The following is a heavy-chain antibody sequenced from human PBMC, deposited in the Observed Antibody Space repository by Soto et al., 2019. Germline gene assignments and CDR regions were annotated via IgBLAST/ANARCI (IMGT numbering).Heavy chain of an antibody. J-gene: IGHJ4*02. CDR1: GGSISSYY. Sequence: PSETLSLTCTVSGGSISSYYWSWIRQPPGRGLEWIGYIYYSGSTNYNPSLKSRVTISVDTSKNQFSLKLNSMTAAYTAVYYCARHNYGSGSTYFDYWGQGTLVTVSS. D-gene: IGHD3-10*01. CDR2: IYYSGST. CDR3: ARHNYGSGSTYFDY. V-gene: IGHV4-59*08.